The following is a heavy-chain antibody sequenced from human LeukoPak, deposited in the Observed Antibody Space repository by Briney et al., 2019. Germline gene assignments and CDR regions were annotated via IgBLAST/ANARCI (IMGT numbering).Heavy chain of an antibody. CDR3: ARANFLYCSSSTCLFDY. D-gene: IGHD2-2*01. CDR1: GYTFTDYY. Sequence: ASVRVSGNASGYTFTDYYMHWGRQAPGQGGEWMGWINPNDVDTNYAQKFQGRVPMTRDTSISTAHLEVSRLRSDATAVYYCARANFLYCSSSTCLFDYWGQGTLVTVSS. CDR2: INPNDVDT. V-gene: IGHV1-2*02. J-gene: IGHJ4*02.